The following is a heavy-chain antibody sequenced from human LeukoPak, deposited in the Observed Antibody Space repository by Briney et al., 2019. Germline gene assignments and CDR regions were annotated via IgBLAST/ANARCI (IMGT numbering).Heavy chain of an antibody. Sequence: ASVKVSCKASGYTFTSYGISWVRQAPGQGLEWMGWISAYNGSTNYAQKLQGRVTMTTDTSTSTAYMELRSLRSDDTAVYYCARDGVKIGSYYYGMDVWGQGTTVTVSS. CDR1: GYTFTSYG. CDR3: ARDGVKIGSYYYGMDV. V-gene: IGHV1-18*01. CDR2: ISAYNGST. J-gene: IGHJ6*02. D-gene: IGHD3-3*01.